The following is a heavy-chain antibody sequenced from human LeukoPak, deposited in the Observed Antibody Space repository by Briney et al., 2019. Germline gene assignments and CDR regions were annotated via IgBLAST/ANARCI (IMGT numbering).Heavy chain of an antibody. CDR1: GGSFSGYY. CDR3: APLPYCSGGSCSGDFDY. Sequence: SETLSLNCAVYGGSFSGYYWSWIRQPPGKGLEWIGEINHSGSTNYNPSLKSRVTISVDTSKNQFSLKLSSVTAADTAVYYCAPLPYCSGGSCSGDFDYWGQGTLVTVSS. D-gene: IGHD2-15*01. V-gene: IGHV4-34*01. J-gene: IGHJ4*02. CDR2: INHSGST.